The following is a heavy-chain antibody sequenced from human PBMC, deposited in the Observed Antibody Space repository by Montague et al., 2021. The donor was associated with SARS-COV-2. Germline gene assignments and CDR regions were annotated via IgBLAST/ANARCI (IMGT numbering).Heavy chain of an antibody. CDR1: GFSFSSFA. CDR3: AKEGSISSEYYGMDV. D-gene: IGHD6-6*01. V-gene: IGHV3-23*01. J-gene: IGHJ6*02. Sequence: SLRLSCAASGFSFSSFAMTWVRQAAGKGLEWVSTVSGSGSNKYYRDSVKGRFIISRDNSKNTLFLQMNSRRAEDTAVYFCAKEGSISSEYYGMDVWGQGTTVSVSS. CDR2: VSGSGSNK.